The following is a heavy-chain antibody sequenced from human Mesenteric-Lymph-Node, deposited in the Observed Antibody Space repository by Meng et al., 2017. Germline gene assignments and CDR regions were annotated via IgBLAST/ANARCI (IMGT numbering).Heavy chain of an antibody. D-gene: IGHD3-22*01. V-gene: IGHV3-13*01. J-gene: IGHJ4*02. CDR2: IGTAGDT. Sequence: GESLKISCAACGFTFSSYDMHWVRQATGKGLEWVSAIGTAGDTYYPGSVKGRFTISRENAKNSLYLQMNSLRAGDTAVYYCARGEARHYDSSGYYLGTPMNLDYWGQGTLVTVSS. CDR3: ARGEARHYDSSGYYLGTPMNLDY. CDR1: GFTFSSYD.